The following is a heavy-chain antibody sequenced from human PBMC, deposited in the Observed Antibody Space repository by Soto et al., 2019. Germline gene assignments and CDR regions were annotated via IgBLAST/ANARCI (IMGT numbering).Heavy chain of an antibody. D-gene: IGHD5-12*01. Sequence: GSLRLSCAASGFTFSRYGIHWVRQAPGKGLEWVAVIWYDGSNKYYADSVKGRFTISRDNSKNTLYLQMNSLRAEDTAVYYWARDSGFNYQIYYFDSWGRETRFTVSS. V-gene: IGHV3-33*01. CDR3: ARDSGFNYQIYYFDS. CDR2: IWYDGSNK. J-gene: IGHJ4*02. CDR1: GFTFSRYG.